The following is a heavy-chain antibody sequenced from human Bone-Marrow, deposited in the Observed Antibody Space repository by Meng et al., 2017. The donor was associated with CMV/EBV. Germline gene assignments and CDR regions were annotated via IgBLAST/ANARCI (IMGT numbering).Heavy chain of an antibody. D-gene: IGHD6-13*01. J-gene: IGHJ6*02. CDR1: GFTFSSYA. Sequence: GESLKISCAASGFTFSSYAMHWVRQAPGKGLEWVSAISGSGGSTYYADSVKGRFTISRDNSKNTLYLQMNSLRAEDTAVYYCAKPAVYSSSWYSHYYYGMDVWGQGTTVTVSS. CDR3: AKPAVYSSSWYSHYYYGMDV. V-gene: IGHV3-23*01. CDR2: ISGSGGST.